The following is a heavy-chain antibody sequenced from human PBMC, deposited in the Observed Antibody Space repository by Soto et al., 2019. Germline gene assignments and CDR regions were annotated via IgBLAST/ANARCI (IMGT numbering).Heavy chain of an antibody. J-gene: IGHJ6*03. CDR1: GYTFTSYY. CDR2: INTNTGNP. Sequence: ASVKVSCKASGYTFTSYYMHWVRQAPGQGLEWMGWINTNTGNPTYAQGFTGRFVFSLDTSVSTAYLQICSLKAEDTAVYYCARGLNGIGYYYMDVWGKGTTVTVSS. CDR3: ARGLNGIGYYYMDV. D-gene: IGHD1-1*01. V-gene: IGHV7-4-1*01.